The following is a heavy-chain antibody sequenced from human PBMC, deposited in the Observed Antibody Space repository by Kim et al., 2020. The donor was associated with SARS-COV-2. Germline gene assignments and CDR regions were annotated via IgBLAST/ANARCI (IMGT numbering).Heavy chain of an antibody. CDR2: ISYDGSNK. V-gene: IGHV3-30*04. CDR3: ASYGTSGYRTGSY. J-gene: IGHJ4*02. Sequence: GGSLRLSCAASGFTFSSYAMHWVRQAPGKGLEWVAVISYDGSNKYYADSVKGRFTISRDNSKNTLYLQMNSLRAEDTAVYYCASYGTSGYRTGSYCGQGTLVSVSS. D-gene: IGHD4-17*01. CDR1: GFTFSSYA.